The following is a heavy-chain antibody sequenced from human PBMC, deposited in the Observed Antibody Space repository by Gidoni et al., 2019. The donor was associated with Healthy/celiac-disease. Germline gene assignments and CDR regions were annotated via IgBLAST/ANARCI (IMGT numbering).Heavy chain of an antibody. V-gene: IGHV3-23*01. D-gene: IGHD6-6*01. CDR1: GFTFSSYA. CDR2: ISGSGGST. Sequence: EVQLLASGGGLVQHGGSLRLSCAASGFTFSSYAMSWVRQAPGKGLEWVSAISGSGGSTYYADSVKGRFTISRDNSKNTLYLQMNSLRAEDTAVYYCARDEGIAARRHDYWGQGTLVTVSS. CDR3: ARDEGIAARRHDY. J-gene: IGHJ4*02.